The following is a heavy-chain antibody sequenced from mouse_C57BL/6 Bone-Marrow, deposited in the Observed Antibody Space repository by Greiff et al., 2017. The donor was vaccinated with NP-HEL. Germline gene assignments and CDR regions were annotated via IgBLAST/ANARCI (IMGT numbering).Heavy chain of an antibody. Sequence: VQLKESGPGLVKPSQTVFLTCTVTGISITTGNYRWSWIRQFPGNKLEWIGYIYYSGTITYNPSLTSRTTITRDTPKNQFFLEMNSLTAEDTATYYCARERGGNYVWYFDVWGTGTTVTVSS. CDR1: GISITTGNYR. CDR2: IYYSGTI. CDR3: ARERGGNYVWYFDV. J-gene: IGHJ1*03. V-gene: IGHV3-5*01. D-gene: IGHD2-1*01.